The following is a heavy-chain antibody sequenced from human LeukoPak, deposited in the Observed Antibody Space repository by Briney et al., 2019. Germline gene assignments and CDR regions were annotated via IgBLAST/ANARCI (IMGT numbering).Heavy chain of an antibody. CDR1: GYTFTSYG. V-gene: IGHV1-18*01. D-gene: IGHD3-22*01. CDR3: ARYNYDSSGYPRPFFDY. J-gene: IGHJ4*02. Sequence: ASVKVSCKASGYTFTSYGISWVRQAPGQGLEWMGWISGYNGNTNYAQKFQGRVTMTTDTSTRTAYMELRSLRSDDTAVYYCARYNYDSSGYPRPFFDYWGQGTLVTVSS. CDR2: ISGYNGNT.